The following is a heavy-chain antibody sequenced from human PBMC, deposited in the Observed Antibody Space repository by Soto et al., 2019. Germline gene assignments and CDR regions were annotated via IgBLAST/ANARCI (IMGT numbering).Heavy chain of an antibody. CDR2: IYYSGST. CDR3: ARGGRMSWPSRTHWFDP. V-gene: IGHV4-59*01. J-gene: IGHJ5*02. CDR1: GGSISSYY. Sequence: SETLSLTCTVSGGSISSYYWSWIRQPPGKGLEWIGYIYYSGSTNYNPSLKSRVTISVDTSKNQFSLKLGSVTAADTAVYYCARGGRMSWPSRTHWFDPWGQGTLVTVSS.